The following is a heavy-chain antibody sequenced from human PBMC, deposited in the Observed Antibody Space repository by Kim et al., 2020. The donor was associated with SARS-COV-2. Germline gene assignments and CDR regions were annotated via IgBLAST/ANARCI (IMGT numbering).Heavy chain of an antibody. CDR3: ASRYLVGAFDI. V-gene: IGHV3-21*01. CDR2: I. Sequence: IYYADSVKGRFTIARDNAKNSLYLQMNSLGAEDTAVYYCASRYLVGAFDIWGQGTMVTVSS. J-gene: IGHJ3*02. D-gene: IGHD2-21*01.